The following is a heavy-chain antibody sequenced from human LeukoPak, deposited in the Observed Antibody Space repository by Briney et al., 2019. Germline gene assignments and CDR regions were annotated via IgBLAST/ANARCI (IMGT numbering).Heavy chain of an antibody. CDR2: TYYRSKWYS. CDR1: GDSVSSNSAA. J-gene: IGHJ3*02. CDR3: ARTSYYDSSGSYRDAFDI. V-gene: IGHV6-1*01. Sequence: SQTLSLTCAISGDSVSSNSAAWNWIRQSPSRGLEWLGRTYYRSKWYSDYAVSVKSRIAINPDTSKNQFSLQLNSVTPEDTAVYFCARTSYYDSSGSYRDAFDIWGQGTVVSVSS. D-gene: IGHD3-22*01.